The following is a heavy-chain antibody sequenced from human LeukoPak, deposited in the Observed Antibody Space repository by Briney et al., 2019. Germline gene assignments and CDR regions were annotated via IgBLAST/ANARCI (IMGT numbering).Heavy chain of an antibody. CDR1: GFTFDDYA. Sequence: PGGSLRLSCAASGFTFDDYAMHWVRQAPGKGLEWVSGISWNSGNTGYADSVKGRFTISRDNAKNSLYLEMNSLRAEDTALYYCVKDIASNGWYGPHWFDPWGQGTLVTVSS. D-gene: IGHD6-19*01. CDR2: ISWNSGNT. J-gene: IGHJ5*02. V-gene: IGHV3-9*01. CDR3: VKDIASNGWYGPHWFDP.